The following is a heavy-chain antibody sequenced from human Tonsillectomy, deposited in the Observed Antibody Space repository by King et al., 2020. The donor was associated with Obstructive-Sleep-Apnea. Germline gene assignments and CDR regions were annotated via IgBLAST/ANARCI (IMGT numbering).Heavy chain of an antibody. Sequence: VQLQKWGAGLLKPSETLSLTCAVSGESFSGYYWNWIRQPPGKGLEWIGEINYSGRTNYNPSLKSRVTISLDMPKTQFSLKMNPLTAADTAVYYCARGGRWLPGHYFDYWSQGDLVTVSS. CDR2: INYSGRT. CDR3: ARGGRWLPGHYFDY. D-gene: IGHD5-24*01. CDR1: GESFSGYY. J-gene: IGHJ4*02. V-gene: IGHV4-34*01.